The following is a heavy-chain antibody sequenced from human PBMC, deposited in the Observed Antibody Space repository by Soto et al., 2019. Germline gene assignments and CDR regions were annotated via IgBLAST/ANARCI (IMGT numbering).Heavy chain of an antibody. CDR3: ARAGEQLWSLDQ. V-gene: IGHV4-61*01. J-gene: IGHJ4*02. CDR1: GGSVSSGTYY. D-gene: IGHD3-10*01. CDR2: FYYTGTT. Sequence: SETLSLTCTVSGGSVSSGTYYWSWIRQPPGKGLEWIGYFYYTGTTNYNPSLKSRVTISVDTSKNQFSLKLSSVTAADTAVYYCARAGEQLWSLDQWGQGTLVTVSS.